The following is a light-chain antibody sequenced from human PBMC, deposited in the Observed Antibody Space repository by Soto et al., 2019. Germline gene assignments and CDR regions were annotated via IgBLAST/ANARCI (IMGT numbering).Light chain of an antibody. V-gene: IGLV2-14*01. CDR1: SSDVGGYNY. CDR2: EVS. J-gene: IGLJ1*01. Sequence: QSVLTQPASVSGSPGQSITISCTGTSSDVGGYNYVSWYQQHPGKAPKLMIYEVSNRPSGVSNRFSGSKSGNTASLTISGLQAEDEADYYCSSYTSSSTYNYVFGTGTRSPS. CDR3: SSYTSSSTYNYV.